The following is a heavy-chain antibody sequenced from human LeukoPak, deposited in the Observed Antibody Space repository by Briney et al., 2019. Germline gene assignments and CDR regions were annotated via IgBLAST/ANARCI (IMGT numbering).Heavy chain of an antibody. CDR2: ISSSSSYI. CDR3: ARDEGSSYPFDY. Sequence: GGSLRLSCAASGFTFSSYSMNWVRQAPGKGLEWVSSISSSSSYIYYADSVKGRFTISRDNAKNSLYLQMNSLRAEDTAVYFCARDEGSSYPFDYWGQGTLVTVSS. CDR1: GFTFSSYS. J-gene: IGHJ4*02. D-gene: IGHD2-2*01. V-gene: IGHV3-21*01.